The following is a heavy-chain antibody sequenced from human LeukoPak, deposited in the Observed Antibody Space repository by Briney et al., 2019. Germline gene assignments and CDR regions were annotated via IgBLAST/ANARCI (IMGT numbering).Heavy chain of an antibody. CDR3: AKDAGTARQDETFGFDY. CDR1: GFSFSRYA. J-gene: IGHJ4*02. V-gene: IGHV3-23*01. CDR2: ISGSGGST. Sequence: GGSLRLSCEASGFSFSRYAMTWVRQAPGKGLEWVSAISGSGGSTYYADSVKGRFTISRDNSKNTLYLQMNSLRAEDTAVYYCAKDAGTARQDETFGFDYWGQGTLVTVSS. D-gene: IGHD6-6*01.